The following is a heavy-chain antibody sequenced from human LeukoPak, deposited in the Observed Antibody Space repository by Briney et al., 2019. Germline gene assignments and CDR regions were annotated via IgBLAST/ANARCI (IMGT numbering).Heavy chain of an antibody. V-gene: IGHV4-39*01. CDR3: ARGGPYYDSWSGYYGPPRSAQKTRIFDY. D-gene: IGHD3-3*01. CDR1: GGSIGSTNYY. CDR2: IYYSGST. Sequence: KPSETLSLTCSVSGGSIGSTNYYWGWIRQPPGKGLEWIGSIYYSGSTYYNPSLKSRVTISVDTSKNQFSLKLSSVTAADPAVYYCARGGPYYDSWSGYYGPPRSAQKTRIFDYWGQGTLVTVSS. J-gene: IGHJ4*02.